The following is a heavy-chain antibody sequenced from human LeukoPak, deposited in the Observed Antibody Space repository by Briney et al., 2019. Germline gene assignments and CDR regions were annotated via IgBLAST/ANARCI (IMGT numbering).Heavy chain of an antibody. J-gene: IGHJ4*02. D-gene: IGHD3-22*01. CDR3: ARAWLDHMIVVVTNGYYFDY. CDR2: INHSGST. Sequence: SETLSLTCAVYGGSFSGYYWSWIRQPPGKGLEWIGEINHSGSTKYNPSLKSRVTISVDTSKNQFSLKLSSVTAADKAVYYCARAWLDHMIVVVTNGYYFDYWGEGTPVTASS. CDR1: GGSFSGYY. V-gene: IGHV4-34*01.